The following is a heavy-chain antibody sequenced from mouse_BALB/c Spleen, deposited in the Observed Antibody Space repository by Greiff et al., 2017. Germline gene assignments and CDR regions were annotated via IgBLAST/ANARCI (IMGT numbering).Heavy chain of an antibody. J-gene: IGHJ4*01. D-gene: IGHD2-4*01. V-gene: IGHV5-12-1*01. CDR3: ARGYYDFYYAMDY. Sequence: EVMLVVSGGGLVKPGGSLKLSCAASGFAFSSYDMSWVRQTPEKRLEWVAYISSGGGSTYYPDTVKGRFTISRDNAKNTLYLQMSSLKSEDTAMYYCARGYYDFYYAMDYWGQGTSVTVSS. CDR2: ISSGGGST. CDR1: GFAFSSYD.